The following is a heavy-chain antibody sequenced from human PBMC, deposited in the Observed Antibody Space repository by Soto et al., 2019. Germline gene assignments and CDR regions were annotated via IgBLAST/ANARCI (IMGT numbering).Heavy chain of an antibody. V-gene: IGHV3-21*02. CDR2: IGTSDSSI. CDR1: GFTFSSHN. CDR3: ARDISTMIRAYD. Sequence: EVQLVESGGGLVKPGGSLRLSCAASGFTFSSHNIYWFRQPPGKGLEWVSSIGTSDSSIYYADSVRGRFTISKDNAKNSVYLQMDSLRAANTAIYHCARDISTMIRAYDWVQGTLVTVSS. J-gene: IGHJ4*02. D-gene: IGHD3-10*01.